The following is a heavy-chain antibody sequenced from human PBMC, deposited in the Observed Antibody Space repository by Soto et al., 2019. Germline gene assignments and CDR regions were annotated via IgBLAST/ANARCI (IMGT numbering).Heavy chain of an antibody. V-gene: IGHV4-34*01. Sequence: SETLYLTCAVYGGSVSGYYWSWIRQPPGKGLEWIGEINHSGSTNYNPSLKSRVTISVDTSKNQFSLKLSSVTAADTAVYYCARGRFSPHYDILTGYYRPHFDYWGHGTLVTVPQ. CDR3: ARGRFSPHYDILTGYYRPHFDY. CDR1: GGSVSGYY. D-gene: IGHD3-9*01. CDR2: INHSGST. J-gene: IGHJ4*01.